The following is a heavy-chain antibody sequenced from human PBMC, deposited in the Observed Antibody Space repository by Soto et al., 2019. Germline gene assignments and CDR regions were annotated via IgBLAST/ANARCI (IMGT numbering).Heavy chain of an antibody. CDR1: GGTFSSYA. CDR3: ARDRCSSTSCRTGNWFDP. J-gene: IGHJ5*02. CDR2: IIPIFGTA. Sequence: ASVKVSCKASGGTFSSYAISWVRQAPGQGLEWMGGIIPIFGTANYAQKFQGRVTITADESTSTAYMELSSLRSEDTAVYYCARDRCSSTSCRTGNWFDPWGQGTLVTVSS. V-gene: IGHV1-69*13. D-gene: IGHD2-2*01.